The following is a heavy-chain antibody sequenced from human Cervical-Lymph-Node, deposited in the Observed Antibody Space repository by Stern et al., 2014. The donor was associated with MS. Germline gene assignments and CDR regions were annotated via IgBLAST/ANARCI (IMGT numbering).Heavy chain of an antibody. CDR1: GGSISSGGYY. D-gene: IGHD4-17*01. V-gene: IGHV4-31*03. CDR2: IYYSGDT. J-gene: IGHJ3*02. CDR3: ARGTMTTVTRGAFDI. Sequence: QVQLQESGPGLVKPSQTLSLTCTVSGGSISSGGYYWSWIRQHTGKGLEWIGYIYYSGDTYYNPVIKSRVTISVDTSKNQFSLKLSSVTAADTAVDYCARGTMTTVTRGAFDIWGQGTMVTVSS.